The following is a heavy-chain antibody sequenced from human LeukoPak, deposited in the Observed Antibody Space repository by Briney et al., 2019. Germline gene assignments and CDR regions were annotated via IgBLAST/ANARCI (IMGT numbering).Heavy chain of an antibody. Sequence: SETLSLTCAVYGGSFSGYYWSWIRQPPGKGLEWIGEINHSGSTNYNPSLKSRVTISVDTSKNQFSLKLSSVTAADTAVYCCASLEAYYYGSGSYGNWFDPWGQGTLVTVSS. V-gene: IGHV4-34*01. CDR3: ASLEAYYYGSGSYGNWFDP. CDR2: INHSGST. D-gene: IGHD3-10*01. CDR1: GGSFSGYY. J-gene: IGHJ5*02.